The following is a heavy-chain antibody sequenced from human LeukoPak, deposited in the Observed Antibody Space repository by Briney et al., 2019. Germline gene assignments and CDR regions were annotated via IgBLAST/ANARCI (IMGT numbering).Heavy chain of an antibody. CDR2: IYDSGST. CDR1: DGSISSYY. J-gene: IGHJ4*02. CDR3: AREFSWSGFFEY. Sequence: SETLSLTCTVSDGSISSYYWSWIRQPPGKGLEWIGHIYDSGSTNYNPSLKSRVTISVDTSKNQFSLKISSVTAADTAVYYCAREFSWSGFFEYWGQGTLVTVSS. V-gene: IGHV4-59*01. D-gene: IGHD3-3*01.